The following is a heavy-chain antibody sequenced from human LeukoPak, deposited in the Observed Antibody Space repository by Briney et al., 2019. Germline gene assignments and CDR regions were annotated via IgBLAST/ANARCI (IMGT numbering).Heavy chain of an antibody. CDR2: IYYSGST. CDR1: GGSISSGDYY. V-gene: IGHV4-61*08. CDR3: ARDLRYSGSYYPEAAFDH. D-gene: IGHD1-26*01. Sequence: SETLSLTCTVSGGSISSGDYYWSWIRQPPGKGLEWIGYIYYSGSTNYNPSLKSRVTISVDTSKNQFSLKLSSVTAADTAVYYCARDLRYSGSYYPEAAFDHWGQGTLVTVSS. J-gene: IGHJ4*02.